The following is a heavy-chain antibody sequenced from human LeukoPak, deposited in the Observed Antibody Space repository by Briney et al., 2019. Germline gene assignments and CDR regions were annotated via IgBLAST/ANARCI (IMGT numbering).Heavy chain of an antibody. V-gene: IGHV3-30*03. D-gene: IGHD6-19*01. CDR2: ISYDGSNK. J-gene: IGHJ3*02. Sequence: GGSLRLSCAASGFTFSSYGMHWVRQAPGKGLEWVAVISYDGSNKYYADSVKGRFTISRDNAKNSLYLQMNSLRAEDTAVYYCARDDSGKGSGWSGGFDIWGQGTMVTVSS. CDR3: ARDDSGKGSGWSGGFDI. CDR1: GFTFSSYG.